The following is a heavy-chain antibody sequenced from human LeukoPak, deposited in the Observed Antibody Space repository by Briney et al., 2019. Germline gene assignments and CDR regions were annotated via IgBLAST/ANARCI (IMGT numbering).Heavy chain of an antibody. CDR3: ARGYFDWLYRPNYYDMDV. CDR1: GYTFTSYG. CDR2: ISAYNGNT. V-gene: IGHV1-18*01. Sequence: ASVKVSCKASGYTFTSYGISWVRQAPGQGLEWMGWISAYNGNTNYAQKLQGRVTMTTDTSTSTAYMELRSLRSDDTAVYYCARGYFDWLYRPNYYDMDVWGQGTTVTVSS. D-gene: IGHD3-9*01. J-gene: IGHJ6*02.